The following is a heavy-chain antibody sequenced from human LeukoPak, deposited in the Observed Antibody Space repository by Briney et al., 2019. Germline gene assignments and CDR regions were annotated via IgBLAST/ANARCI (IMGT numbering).Heavy chain of an antibody. CDR3: ARDDNGDSTTWFDY. CDR2: INAGNGNT. D-gene: IGHD4-17*01. J-gene: IGHJ4*02. Sequence: ASVKVSCKASGYTFTSYTIHWVRQAPGQRLEWMGWINAGNGNTKYSQKFQRRVTITRDTSASTAYMELSSLRSEDTTVYYCARDDNGDSTTWFDYWGQGTLVTVSS. CDR1: GYTFTSYT. V-gene: IGHV1-3*01.